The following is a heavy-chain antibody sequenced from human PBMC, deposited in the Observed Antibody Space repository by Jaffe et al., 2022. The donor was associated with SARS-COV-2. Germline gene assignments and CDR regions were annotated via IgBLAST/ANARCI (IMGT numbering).Heavy chain of an antibody. J-gene: IGHJ2*01. CDR1: GFTFSSYA. Sequence: EVQLLESGGGLVQPGGSLRLSCAASGFTFSSYAMSWVRQAPGKGLEWVSAISGSGGSTYYADSVKGRFTISRDNSKNTLYLQMNSLRAEDTAVYYCASPQGVGDYGYWYFDLWGRGTLVTVSS. CDR2: ISGSGGST. V-gene: IGHV3-23*01. CDR3: ASPQGVGDYGYWYFDL. D-gene: IGHD4-17*01.